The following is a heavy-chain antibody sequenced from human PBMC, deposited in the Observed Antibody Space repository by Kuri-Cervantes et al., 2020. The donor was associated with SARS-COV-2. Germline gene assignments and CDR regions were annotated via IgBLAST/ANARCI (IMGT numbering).Heavy chain of an antibody. CDR1: GGSISSGGYY. CDR3: ARNVKYRQPYYYMDV. CDR2: IYHSGST. Sequence: SETLSLTCTVSGGSISSGGYYWSWIRQPPGKGLEWIGSIYHSGSTYYNPSLKSRVTISVDTSKNQFSLKLSSVTAADTAVYYCARNVKYRQPYYYMDVWGKGTTVTVSS. V-gene: IGHV4-39*07. J-gene: IGHJ6*03. D-gene: IGHD6-6*01.